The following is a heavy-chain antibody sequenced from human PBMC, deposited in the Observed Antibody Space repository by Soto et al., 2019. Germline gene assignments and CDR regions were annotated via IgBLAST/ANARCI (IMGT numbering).Heavy chain of an antibody. CDR2: INHSGST. D-gene: IGHD1-1*01. J-gene: IGHJ6*02. CDR3: ARVRNYYYGMGV. CDR1: GGSFSGYY. Sequence: SETLSLTCAVYGGSFSGYYWSWIRQPPGKGLEWIGEINHSGSTNYNPSLKSRVTISVDTSKNQFSLKLSSVTAADTAVYYCARVRNYYYGMGVWGQGTTVTVSS. V-gene: IGHV4-34*01.